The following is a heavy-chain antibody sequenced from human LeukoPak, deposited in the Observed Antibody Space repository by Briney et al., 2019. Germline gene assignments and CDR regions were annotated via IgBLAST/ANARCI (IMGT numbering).Heavy chain of an antibody. CDR1: GYSFTNYW. J-gene: IGHJ3*02. Sequence: GESLKISFKGSGYSFTNYWISWVRQLPGKGLEWMGRIDPSDSYTTYSPSFQGHVTISADKSISTAYLQWSSLKASDTAMYYCARRICSGGSCLDAFDIWGQGTMVTVSS. CDR3: ARRICSGGSCLDAFDI. CDR2: IDPSDSYT. V-gene: IGHV5-10-1*01. D-gene: IGHD2-15*01.